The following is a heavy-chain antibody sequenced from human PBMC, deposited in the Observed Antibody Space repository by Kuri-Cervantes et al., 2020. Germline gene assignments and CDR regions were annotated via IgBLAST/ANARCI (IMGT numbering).Heavy chain of an antibody. V-gene: IGHV3-74*01. CDR3: TRDSWLSLDY. CDR1: GFSFTNNW. D-gene: IGHD5-24*01. Sequence: GESLKISCVASGFSFTNNWMHWVRQAPGKGLVWVSRISTDGNESIYADSVKGRFTMSRDNAKNTVHLQMNSLRAEDTAMYYCTRDSWLSLDYWGQGILVTVSS. J-gene: IGHJ4*02. CDR2: ISTDGNES.